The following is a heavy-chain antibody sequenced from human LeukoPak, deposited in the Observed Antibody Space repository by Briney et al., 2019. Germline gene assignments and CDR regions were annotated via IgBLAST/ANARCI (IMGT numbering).Heavy chain of an antibody. D-gene: IGHD3-22*01. J-gene: IGHJ4*02. CDR1: GFTLSDYY. V-gene: IGHV3-11*01. CDR3: ARESYYDSSGLEDFDY. Sequence: GGSLRLSCAASGFTLSDYYVSWIRQAPGEGLEWVSYISSSGSTIYYADSVKGRFTISRDNAKNSLYLQMNSLRAEDTAVYYCARESYYDSSGLEDFDYWGQGTLVTVFS. CDR2: ISSSGSTI.